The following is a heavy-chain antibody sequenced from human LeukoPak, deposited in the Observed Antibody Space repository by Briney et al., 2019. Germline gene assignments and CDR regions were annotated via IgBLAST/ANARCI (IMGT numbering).Heavy chain of an antibody. CDR3: GRAVAGRFDY. D-gene: IGHD6-19*01. CDR1: GFTFRSYT. Sequence: GGSLRLSYATSGFTFRSYTMNWVRQAPGKGPEWVSYISSSDTIYQADSVKGRLTISRDNAKNSLYLQMNSLRAEDTAVYYCGRAVAGRFDYWGQGTLVTVSS. CDR2: ISSSDTI. V-gene: IGHV3-48*01. J-gene: IGHJ4*02.